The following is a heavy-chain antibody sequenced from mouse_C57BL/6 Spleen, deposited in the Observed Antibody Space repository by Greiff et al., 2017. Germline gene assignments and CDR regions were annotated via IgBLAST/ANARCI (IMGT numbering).Heavy chain of an antibody. CDR3: ASPVADWYFDV. Sequence: QVQLQQSGPELVKPGASVKISCKASGYAFSSSWMNWVKQRPGQGLEWIGRIYPGDGDTNYNGKFKGKATLTADKSSSTAYMQLSSLTSEDSAVYFCASPVADWYFDVWGTGTTVTVSS. CDR2: IYPGDGDT. V-gene: IGHV1-82*01. J-gene: IGHJ1*03. CDR1: GYAFSSSW. D-gene: IGHD1-1*01.